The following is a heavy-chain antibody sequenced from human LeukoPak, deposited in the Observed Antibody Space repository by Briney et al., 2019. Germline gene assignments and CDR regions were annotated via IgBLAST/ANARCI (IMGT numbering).Heavy chain of an antibody. CDR1: GYTFTSYD. CDR3: AVLYRGSYSHDY. V-gene: IGHV1-8*03. J-gene: IGHJ4*02. CDR2: MNPNSGNA. D-gene: IGHD1-26*01. Sequence: ASVKVSCKASGYTFTSYDINWVRQATGQGLEWMGWMNPNSGNAGYAQKFQGRVTITRNTSISTAYMELSSLRSEDTAVYYCAVLYRGSYSHDYWGQGTLVTVSS.